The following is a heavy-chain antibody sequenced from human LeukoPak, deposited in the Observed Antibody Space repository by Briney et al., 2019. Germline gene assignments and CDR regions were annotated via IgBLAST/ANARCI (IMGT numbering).Heavy chain of an antibody. CDR3: ARGVGTMVRGVTVQPTKYYYYYMDV. CDR2: ISPCGGLT. Sequence: ASVKVSCKASGYTFTGYYMHWVRQAPGQGPEWMGVISPCGGLTTYAQKFQGRVTLTRDMSTSTDYLELSSLRSEDTAVYYCARGVGTMVRGVTVQPTKYYYYYMDVWVKGTTVT. D-gene: IGHD3-10*01. CDR1: GYTFTGYY. J-gene: IGHJ6*03. V-gene: IGHV1-46*01.